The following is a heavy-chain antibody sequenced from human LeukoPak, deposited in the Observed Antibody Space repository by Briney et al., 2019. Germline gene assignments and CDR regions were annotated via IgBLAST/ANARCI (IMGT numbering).Heavy chain of an antibody. D-gene: IGHD2-15*01. V-gene: IGHV1-18*01. J-gene: IGHJ3*02. CDR2: ISAYNGNT. CDR1: GYTFTSYG. CDR3: ARGLGYCSGGSCLINAFDI. Sequence: ASVKVSCKASGYTFTSYGISWVRQAPGQGLEWMGWISAYNGNTNYAQKLQGRVTMTTDTSTSTAYMELRSLRSDDTAVYYCARGLGYCSGGSCLINAFDIWGQGTMVTVSS.